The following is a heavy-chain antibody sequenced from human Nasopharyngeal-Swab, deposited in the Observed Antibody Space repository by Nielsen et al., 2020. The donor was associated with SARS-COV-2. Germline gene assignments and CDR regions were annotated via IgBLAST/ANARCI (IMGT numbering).Heavy chain of an antibody. D-gene: IGHD5-12*01. Sequence: GGSLRLSCAASGFTFDDYAMHWVRQAPGKGLEWVSGISWNSGSIGYADSVKGRFTISRDNAKNSLYLQMNSLRAEDTALYYCATLGGYSGYDSEYGMDVWGQGTTVTVFS. CDR3: ATLGGYSGYDSEYGMDV. CDR1: GFTFDDYA. J-gene: IGHJ6*02. CDR2: ISWNSGSI. V-gene: IGHV3-9*01.